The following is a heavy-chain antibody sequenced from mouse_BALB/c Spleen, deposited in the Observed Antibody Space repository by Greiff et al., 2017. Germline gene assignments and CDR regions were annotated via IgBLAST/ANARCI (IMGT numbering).Heavy chain of an antibody. Sequence: QVQLQQSGAELVRPGVSVKISCKGSGYTFTDYAMHWVKQSHAKSLEWIGVISTYYGDASYNQKFKGKATMTVDKSSSTAYMELARLTSEDSAIYYCAREGYYYGSSPAWFADWGQGTLVTVSA. CDR1: GYTFTDYA. V-gene: IGHV1S137*01. CDR2: ISTYYGDA. J-gene: IGHJ3*01. D-gene: IGHD1-1*01. CDR3: AREGYYYGSSPAWFAD.